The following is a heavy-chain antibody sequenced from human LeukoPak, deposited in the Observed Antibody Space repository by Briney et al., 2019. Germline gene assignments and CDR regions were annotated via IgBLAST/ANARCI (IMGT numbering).Heavy chain of an antibody. CDR2: IYYSGST. CDR1: GGSISSSSYY. CDR3: ARDRSYSYGQVKGTYNWFDP. D-gene: IGHD5-18*01. Sequence: SETLSLTCTVSGGSISSSSYYWGWIRQPPGKGLEWIGSIYYSGSTYYNPSLKSRVTISVDTSKNQFSLKLSSVTAADTAVYYCARDRSYSYGQVKGTYNWFDPWGQGTLVTVSS. J-gene: IGHJ5*02. V-gene: IGHV4-39*07.